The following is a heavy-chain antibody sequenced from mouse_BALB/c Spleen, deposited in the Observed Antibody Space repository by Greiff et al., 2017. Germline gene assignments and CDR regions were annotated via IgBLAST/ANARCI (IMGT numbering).Heavy chain of an antibody. CDR2: IYPGNSDT. Sequence: VQLQQSGTVLARPGASVKMSCKASGYSFTSYWMHWVQQRPGQGLEWIGAIYPGNSDTSYNQKFKGKAKLTAVTSASTAYMELSSLTNEDSAVYYGTPSATGAMDYWGQGTSVTVSS. D-gene: IGHD6-1*01. J-gene: IGHJ4*01. V-gene: IGHV1-5*01. CDR1: GYSFTSYW. CDR3: TPSATGAMDY.